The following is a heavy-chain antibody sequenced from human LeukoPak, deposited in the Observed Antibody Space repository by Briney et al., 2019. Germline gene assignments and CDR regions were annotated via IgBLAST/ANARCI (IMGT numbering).Heavy chain of an antibody. V-gene: IGHV4-59*10. D-gene: IGHD3-22*01. Sequence: PSETLSLTCAVYGGSFSSYYWSWIRQPAGKGLESIGHISTSGSTNYNPSLKSRVTMSVDTSKNQFSLKLSSVTAADTAVYYCARVRYSDSSVLTRKRSYYFDYWGQGTLVTVSS. CDR3: ARVRYSDSSVLTRKRSYYFDY. CDR1: GGSFSSYY. CDR2: ISTSGST. J-gene: IGHJ4*02.